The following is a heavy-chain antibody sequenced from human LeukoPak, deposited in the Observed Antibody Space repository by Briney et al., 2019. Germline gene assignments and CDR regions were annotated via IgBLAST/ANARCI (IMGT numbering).Heavy chain of an antibody. Sequence: GGSLRLSCAASGFTFSNAWMSWVRQAPGKGLEWVSAISGSGGSTYYADSVKGRFTISRDNSKNTLYLQMNSLRAEDTVVYYCAKDSWGYCSGGSCHYFDYSGQGTLVTVSS. CDR1: GFTFSNAW. D-gene: IGHD2-15*01. CDR3: AKDSWGYCSGGSCHYFDY. J-gene: IGHJ4*02. V-gene: IGHV3-23*01. CDR2: ISGSGGST.